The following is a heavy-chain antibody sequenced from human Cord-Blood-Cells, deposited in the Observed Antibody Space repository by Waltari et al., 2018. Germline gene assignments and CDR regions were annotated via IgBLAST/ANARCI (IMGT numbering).Heavy chain of an antibody. CDR3: ARDTGYCSSTSCRYYYGMDV. CDR2: ISSSGSTI. CDR1: GFTFSSYE. V-gene: IGHV3-48*03. Sequence: EVQLVESGGGLVQPGGSLRLSCAASGFTFSSYEMNWVRQAPGKGLEWVSYISSSGSTIYYADSVKGRFTISRDNAKNSLYLQMNSLRAEDTAVYYCARDTGYCSSTSCRYYYGMDVWGQGTTVTVSS. D-gene: IGHD2-2*01. J-gene: IGHJ6*02.